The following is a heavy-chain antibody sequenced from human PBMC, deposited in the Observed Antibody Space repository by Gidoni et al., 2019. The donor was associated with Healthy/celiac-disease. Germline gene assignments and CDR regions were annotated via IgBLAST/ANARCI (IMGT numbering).Heavy chain of an antibody. CDR1: GFTFIRSA. D-gene: IGHD6-19*01. CDR3: AKDVNSLLYSSGWQYYFDY. J-gene: IGHJ4*02. CDR2: ISGSGGST. Sequence: EVQLFESGGGLVQPGGSLRLSCAASGFTFIRSAMSWVRQAQGKGLEWGSAISGSGGSTYYADSVKGLFIISRDNSKNTLYLQMNRLRAEDTAVYYCAKDVNSLLYSSGWQYYFDYWGQGTLVTVSS. V-gene: IGHV3-23*01.